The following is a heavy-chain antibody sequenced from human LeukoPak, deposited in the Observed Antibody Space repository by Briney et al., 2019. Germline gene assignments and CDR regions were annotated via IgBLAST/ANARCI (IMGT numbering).Heavy chain of an antibody. Sequence: PGGFLRLSCAASGFTFSSYGMNWVRQAPGKGLEWVSSISSSSSFIYYADSVKGRFTISRDNAKNTLYLQMNSLRGEDTAVYYCARGASNRFDYWGQGTLVTVSS. J-gene: IGHJ4*02. V-gene: IGHV3-21*01. CDR1: GFTFSSYG. CDR3: ARGASNRFDY. D-gene: IGHD1-14*01. CDR2: ISSSSSFI.